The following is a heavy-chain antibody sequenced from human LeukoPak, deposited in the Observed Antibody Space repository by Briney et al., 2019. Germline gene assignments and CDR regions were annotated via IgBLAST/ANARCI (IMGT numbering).Heavy chain of an antibody. CDR2: IKSKVDGGTI. Sequence: PGGSLRLSYTASGFTFSNAWMNWVRQAPGKGLEWVGRIKSKVDGGTIDYAAPVKDRFSISRDDSKNTVYLQMNSLKTEDTGIYYCSTGGYYLDYWGQGTLVTVSS. CDR3: STGGYYLDY. V-gene: IGHV3-15*07. CDR1: GFTFSNAW. J-gene: IGHJ4*02. D-gene: IGHD3-16*01.